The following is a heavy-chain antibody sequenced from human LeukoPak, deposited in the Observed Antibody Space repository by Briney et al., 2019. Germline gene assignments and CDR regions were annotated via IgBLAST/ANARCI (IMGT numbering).Heavy chain of an antibody. V-gene: IGHV4-61*02. CDR2: IYTSGST. CDR3: ARGPATAKNWFDP. CDR1: GGSISRGSYY. D-gene: IGHD2-2*01. J-gene: IGHJ5*02. Sequence: PSQTLSLTCTVSGGSISRGSYYWSWIRQPAGKGLEWIGRIYTSGSTNYNPSLKSRVTISVDTSKNQFSLKLSSVTAADTAVYYCARGPATAKNWFDPWGQGTLVTVSS.